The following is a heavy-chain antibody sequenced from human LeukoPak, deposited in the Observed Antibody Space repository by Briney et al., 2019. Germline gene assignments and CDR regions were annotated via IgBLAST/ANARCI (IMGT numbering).Heavy chain of an antibody. V-gene: IGHV4-39*07. D-gene: IGHD5-24*01. CDR1: GGSISSSSYY. Sequence: SETLSLTCTVSGGSISSSSYYWSWIRQPPGKGLEWIGSIYYSGSTYYNPSLKSRVTISVDTSKNQFSLKLSSVTAADTAVYYCARGSRDGYNFDYWGQGTLVTVSS. J-gene: IGHJ4*02. CDR2: IYYSGST. CDR3: ARGSRDGYNFDY.